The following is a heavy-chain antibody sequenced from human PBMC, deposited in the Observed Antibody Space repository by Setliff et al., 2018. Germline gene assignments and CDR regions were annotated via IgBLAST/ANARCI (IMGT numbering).Heavy chain of an antibody. Sequence: SETLSLTCTVSGGSMTSYYWTWIRQPPGEGLEWIGYIFYSGNTEYNPPLKSRVTISVDTSKSQFSLKLTSVTAADTAVYYCARIRGPAGNCQEAFDIWSEGTMVTVSS. CDR2: IFYSGNT. CDR3: ARIRGPAGNCQEAFDI. J-gene: IGHJ3*02. V-gene: IGHV4-59*01. CDR1: GGSMTSYY. D-gene: IGHD1-1*01.